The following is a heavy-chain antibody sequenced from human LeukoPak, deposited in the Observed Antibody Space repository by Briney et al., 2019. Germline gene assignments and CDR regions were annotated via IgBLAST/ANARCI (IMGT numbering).Heavy chain of an antibody. J-gene: IGHJ4*02. Sequence: SETLSLTCAVYGGPFSGYYWSWTRQPPGKGLEWIGEINHSGSTNYNPSLKSRVTISVDTSKNQFSLKLSSVTAADTAVYYCARADYGGNTAYYFDYWGQGTLVTVSS. D-gene: IGHD4-23*01. CDR1: GGPFSGYY. CDR2: INHSGST. CDR3: ARADYGGNTAYYFDY. V-gene: IGHV4-34*01.